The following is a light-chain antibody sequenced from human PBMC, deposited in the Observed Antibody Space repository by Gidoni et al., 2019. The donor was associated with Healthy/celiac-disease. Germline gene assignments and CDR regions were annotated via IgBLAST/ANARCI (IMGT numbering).Light chain of an antibody. CDR3: QQYDNPFT. CDR1: QDISNY. Sequence: DLQMPQSPSSLSASVGDRVTITCQASQDISNYLKWYQQKPGKAPKLLIYDASNLETGVPSRFSGSGSGTDFTVTISSLQPEDIATYYCQQYDNPFTFGPXTKVDIK. J-gene: IGKJ3*01. CDR2: DAS. V-gene: IGKV1-33*01.